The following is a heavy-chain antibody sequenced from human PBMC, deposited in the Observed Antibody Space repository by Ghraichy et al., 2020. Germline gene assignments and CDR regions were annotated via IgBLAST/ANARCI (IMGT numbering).Heavy chain of an antibody. Sequence: ASVKVSCKASGYTFTSYDINWVRQATGQGLEWMGWMNPNSGNTGYAQKFQGRVTMTRNTSISTAYMELSSLRSEDTAVYYCARGRVYYDYVWGSYRYFDYWGQGTLVTVSS. CDR3: ARGRVYYDYVWGSYRYFDY. CDR1: GYTFTSYD. D-gene: IGHD3-16*02. CDR2: MNPNSGNT. V-gene: IGHV1-8*01. J-gene: IGHJ4*02.